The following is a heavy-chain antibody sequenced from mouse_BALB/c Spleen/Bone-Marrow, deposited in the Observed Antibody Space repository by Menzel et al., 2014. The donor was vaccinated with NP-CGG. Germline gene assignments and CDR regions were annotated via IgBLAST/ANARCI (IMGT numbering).Heavy chain of an antibody. CDR1: GFAFSSYW. J-gene: IGHJ2*01. Sequence: QVQLQQSGAELVRPGSSVKISCKASGFAFSSYWMNWVSQRPGKGLEWIGQIYPGDGDTNYNGKFKGKATMTADKSSSTPHMQLSSLTSEDSAVYFCARQYGNYFDYWGQGTTLTVSS. CDR2: IYPGDGDT. V-gene: IGHV1-80*01. D-gene: IGHD2-10*02. CDR3: ARQYGNYFDY.